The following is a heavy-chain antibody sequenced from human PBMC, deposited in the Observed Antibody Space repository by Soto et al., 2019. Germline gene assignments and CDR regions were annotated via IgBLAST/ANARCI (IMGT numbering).Heavy chain of an antibody. V-gene: IGHV4-59*08. Sequence: SETLSLTCTVSGGSISSYYWSWIRQPPGKGLEWIGYIYYSGSTNYNPSLKSRVTISVDTSKNQFSLKLSSVTAADTAVYYCARQGYSYGTHYYYYYYMDVWGKGTTVTVSS. CDR2: IYYSGST. J-gene: IGHJ6*03. CDR3: ARQGYSYGTHYYYYYYMDV. D-gene: IGHD5-18*01. CDR1: GGSISSYY.